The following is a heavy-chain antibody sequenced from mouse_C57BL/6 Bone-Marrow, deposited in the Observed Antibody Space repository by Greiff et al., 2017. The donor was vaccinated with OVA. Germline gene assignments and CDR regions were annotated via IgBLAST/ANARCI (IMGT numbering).Heavy chain of an antibody. CDR2: IDPSDSET. CDR3: ARGGFAY. Sequence: VQLQQSGAELVRPGYSVKLSCKASGYTFTSYWMHWVKQRPIQGLEWIGNIDPSDSETHYNQKFKDKATLTVDKSSSTAYMQLSSLTSEDSAVYYCARGGFAYWGQGTLVTVSA. V-gene: IGHV1-52*01. J-gene: IGHJ3*01. CDR1: GYTFTSYW.